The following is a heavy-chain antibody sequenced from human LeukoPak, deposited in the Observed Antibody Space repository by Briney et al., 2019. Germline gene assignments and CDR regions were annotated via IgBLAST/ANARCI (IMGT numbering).Heavy chain of an antibody. CDR2: ISGSGSSI. Sequence: PGGSLRLSCAASGFTFSGYYMSWIRQAPGKGLGLLSYISGSGSSIVYADSVKGRFTISRDNAKNSLYLQMNSLRDEDTAVYYCSRDPRTCDYWGQGTLVTVSS. CDR1: GFTFSGYY. CDR3: SRDPRTCDY. J-gene: IGHJ4*02. V-gene: IGHV3-11*04.